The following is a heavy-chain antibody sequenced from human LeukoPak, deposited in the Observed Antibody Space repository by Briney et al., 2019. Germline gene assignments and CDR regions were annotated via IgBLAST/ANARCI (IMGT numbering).Heavy chain of an antibody. CDR2: FYYSGST. J-gene: IGHJ6*03. CDR1: DYSITSGYY. V-gene: IGHV4-38-2*02. Sequence: SETLCHSSTVSDYSITSGYYWGWIRQPPGKGLEWIGTFYYSGSTYYNPSLNSRVTISVDTSKNQFSLYLSSVTAADTAVYYCARQTAATITGYYFYMDVCGEGTTCTVSS. D-gene: IGHD5-12*01. CDR3: ARQTAATITGYYFYMDV.